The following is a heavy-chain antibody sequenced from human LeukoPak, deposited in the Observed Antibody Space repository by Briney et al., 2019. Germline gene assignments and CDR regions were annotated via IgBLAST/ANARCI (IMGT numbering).Heavy chain of an antibody. V-gene: IGHV4-34*01. CDR3: AREGYDFWSGSKRNWCDP. Sequence: PSESLSLTCAVYGGSFSGYYLSWIRQPPGKGLEWIGEINHSGSTNYNPSLKSRVTISVDTSKNQFSLKLSSVTAADTDVYYCAREGYDFWSGSKRNWCDPWGQGTLVTVSS. CDR2: INHSGST. D-gene: IGHD3-3*01. CDR1: GGSFSGYY. J-gene: IGHJ5*02.